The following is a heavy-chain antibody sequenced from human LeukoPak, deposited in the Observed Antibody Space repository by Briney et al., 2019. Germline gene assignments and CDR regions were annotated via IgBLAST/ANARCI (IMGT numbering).Heavy chain of an antibody. Sequence: GGSLRLSCAASGFTFDDYAMHWVRQAPGKGLEWVSGISWNSGSIGYADSVKGRFTISRDNAKNSLYLQMNSLRAEDTALYYCAKVSGYYDSSGYFDYWGQGTLVTVSS. CDR2: ISWNSGSI. CDR3: AKVSGYYDSSGYFDY. D-gene: IGHD3-22*01. J-gene: IGHJ4*02. V-gene: IGHV3-9*01. CDR1: GFTFDDYA.